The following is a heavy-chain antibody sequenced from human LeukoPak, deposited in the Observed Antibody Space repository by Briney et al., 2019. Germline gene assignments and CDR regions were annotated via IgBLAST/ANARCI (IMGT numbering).Heavy chain of an antibody. CDR3: ARFRGGSGHPPGFDY. Sequence: GGSLRLSCAASGFTFSSYSMNWVRQAPGKGLEWVSSISSSSSHIYYADSVKGRFTISRDNAKNSLYLQMNSLRAEDTAVYYCARFRGGSGHPPGFDYWGQGTLVTVSS. CDR1: GFTFSSYS. D-gene: IGHD6-19*01. V-gene: IGHV3-21*01. CDR2: ISSSSSHI. J-gene: IGHJ4*02.